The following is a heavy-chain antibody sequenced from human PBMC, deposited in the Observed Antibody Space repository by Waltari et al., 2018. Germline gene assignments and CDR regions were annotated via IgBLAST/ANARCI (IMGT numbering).Heavy chain of an antibody. D-gene: IGHD3-3*01. J-gene: IGHJ3*02. V-gene: IGHV4-39*07. CDR3: ARLERGLSSVDI. CDR1: GGSISSSSYY. CDR2: IYYSGST. Sequence: QLQLQESGPGLVKPSETLSLTCTVSGGSISSSSYYWGWIRQPPGKGLEWIGSIYYSGSTYYNPSLKSRVTRSVDTSKNHFSLKLSSVTAADTAVYYCARLERGLSSVDIWGQGTMVTVSS.